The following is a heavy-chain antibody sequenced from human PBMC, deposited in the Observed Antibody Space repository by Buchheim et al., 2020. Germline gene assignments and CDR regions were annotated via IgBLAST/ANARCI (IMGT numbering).Heavy chain of an antibody. CDR2: IYHSGST. D-gene: IGHD3-22*01. J-gene: IGHJ4*02. CDR3: ARDGRTYYYDSSGYYSFDY. V-gene: IGHV4-4*02. CDR1: GGSISSSNW. Sequence: QVQLQESGPGLVKPSQTLSLTCTVSGGSISSSNWWSWVRQPPGKGLEWIGEIYHSGSTNYNPSLKSRVTISVDKSQNQFSLKLSSVTAADTAVYYCARDGRTYYYDSSGYYSFDYWGQGTL.